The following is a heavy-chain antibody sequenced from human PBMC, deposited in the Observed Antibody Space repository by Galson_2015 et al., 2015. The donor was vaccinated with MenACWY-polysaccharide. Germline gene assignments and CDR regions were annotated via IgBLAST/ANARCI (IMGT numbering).Heavy chain of an antibody. D-gene: IGHD2-2*01. CDR1: GYTFTSYG. Sequence: SVKVSCKASGYTFTSYGISWVRQAPGQGLEWMGWISAYSGNTNYAQKFQGRVTMTTDTSTSTADIELRSLRSDDTAMYYCARVHTYCTSSSYHDYSGQGTLVTVSS. CDR2: ISAYSGNT. V-gene: IGHV1-18*01. J-gene: IGHJ4*02. CDR3: ARVHTYCTSSSYHDY.